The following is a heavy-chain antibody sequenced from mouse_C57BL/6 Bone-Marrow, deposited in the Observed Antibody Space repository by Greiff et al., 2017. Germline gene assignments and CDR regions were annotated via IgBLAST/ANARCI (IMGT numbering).Heavy chain of an antibody. D-gene: IGHD1-1*01. CDR3: ARGGAFYYGSSIYWYFDV. V-gene: IGHV1-81*01. Sequence: VQLVESGAELARPGASVKLSCKASGYTFTSYGISWVKQRTGQGLEWIGEIYPRSGNTYYNEKFKGKATLTADKSSSTAYMELRSLTSEDSAVYFCARGGAFYYGSSIYWYFDVWGTGTTVTVSS. CDR1: GYTFTSYG. J-gene: IGHJ1*03. CDR2: IYPRSGNT.